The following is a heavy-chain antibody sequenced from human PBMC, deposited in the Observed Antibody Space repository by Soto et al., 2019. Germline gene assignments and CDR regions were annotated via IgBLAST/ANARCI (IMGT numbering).Heavy chain of an antibody. V-gene: IGHV4-4*07. CDR3: ATTRDSGRSVDS. CDR1: GGSITSDF. CDR2: VHTSGDT. D-gene: IGHD2-15*01. Sequence: QVQLQESGPGLVKPSETLSLTCTVSGGSITSDFWNWLRQPAGKGLEYVGRVHTSGDTNYNPSLRSRVTMSLDTSKNLFSLTLSSVTAADTAVYYCATTRDSGRSVDSWGRGTLVTVSS. J-gene: IGHJ4*02.